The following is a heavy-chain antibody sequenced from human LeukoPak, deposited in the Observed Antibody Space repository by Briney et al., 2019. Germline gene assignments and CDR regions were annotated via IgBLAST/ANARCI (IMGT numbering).Heavy chain of an antibody. V-gene: IGHV3-15*01. CDR3: TTDLLGWIQLWEDY. CDR2: IKSKTDGGTT. CDR1: GFTFSNAW. Sequence: GGSLRLSCAASGFTFSNAWMSWVRQAPGKGLEWVGRIKSKTDGGTTDYAAPVKGRFTISRDDSKNTLYLQMNSLKTEDTAVYYCTTDLLGWIQLWEDYWGQGTLVTVSS. J-gene: IGHJ4*02. D-gene: IGHD5-18*01.